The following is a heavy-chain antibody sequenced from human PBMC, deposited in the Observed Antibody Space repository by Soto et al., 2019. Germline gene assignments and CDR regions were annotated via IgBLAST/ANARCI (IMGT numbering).Heavy chain of an antibody. Sequence: LSLTCAASGFPFSSYSMNWVRQAPGKGLEWVSYISSSSSTIYYADSVKGRFTISRDNAKNSLYLQMNSLRAEDTAVYYCAREGCSGGSCYDGWFDPWGQGTLVTVSS. CDR3: AREGCSGGSCYDGWFDP. CDR1: GFPFSSYS. CDR2: ISSSSSTI. D-gene: IGHD2-15*01. J-gene: IGHJ5*02. V-gene: IGHV3-48*01.